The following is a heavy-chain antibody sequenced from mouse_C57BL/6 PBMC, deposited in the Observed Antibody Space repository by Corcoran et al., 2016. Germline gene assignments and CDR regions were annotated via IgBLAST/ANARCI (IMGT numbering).Heavy chain of an antibody. CDR3: AREGYGNDAWFAY. V-gene: IGHV1-26*01. Sequence: EVQLQQSGPELVKPGASVKISCKASGDTFTDYYMNWVKQSHGKSLEWIGDINPNNGGTSYNQKFKGKATLTVDKSSSTDYMEIRSLTSEDSAVYDCAREGYGNDAWFAYWCQGTLVTVSA. D-gene: IGHD2-10*02. CDR2: INPNNGGT. CDR1: GDTFTDYY. J-gene: IGHJ3*01.